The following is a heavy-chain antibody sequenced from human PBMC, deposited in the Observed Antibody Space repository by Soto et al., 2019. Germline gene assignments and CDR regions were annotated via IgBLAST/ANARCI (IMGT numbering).Heavy chain of an antibody. CDR2: IIPIFGTA. CDR3: ARDTEYCTNGVCFETPFDY. V-gene: IGHV1-69*13. Sequence: SVKVSCTASGGTFSSYAISWVRQAPGQGLDWMGGIIPIFGTANHAQKFQGRVTITADESTSTAYMELSSLRSEDTAVYYCARDTEYCTNGVCFETPFDYWGQGTLVTVSS. D-gene: IGHD2-8*01. CDR1: GGTFSSYA. J-gene: IGHJ4*02.